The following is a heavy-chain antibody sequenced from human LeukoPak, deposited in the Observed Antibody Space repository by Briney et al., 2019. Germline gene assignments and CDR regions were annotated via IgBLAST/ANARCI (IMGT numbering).Heavy chain of an antibody. V-gene: IGHV4-34*01. D-gene: IGHD3-3*01. J-gene: IGHJ6*03. CDR3: ARSIFGVVIPYYYYYMDV. CDR2: INHSGST. CDR1: GGSFSGYY. Sequence: PSETLSLTCAVYGGSFSGYYWSWIRQPPGKGLEWIGEINHSGSTNCNPSLKSRVTISVDTSKNQFSLKLSSVTAADTAVYYCARSIFGVVIPYYYYYMDVWGKGTTVTVSS.